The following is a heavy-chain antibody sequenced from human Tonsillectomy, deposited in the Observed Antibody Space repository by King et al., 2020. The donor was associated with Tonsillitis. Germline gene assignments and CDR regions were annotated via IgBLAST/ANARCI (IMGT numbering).Heavy chain of an antibody. CDR3: ARIGLNYALDF. D-gene: IGHD3-16*01. Sequence: QLQESGPGLVKPSGTLSLTCAVSGDSISNSNWWTWVRQPPGKGLEWIGEIFHTGDSYNNPSLESRVSILVDKSKNQFSLDLRSVTAADTAVYYCARIGLNYALDFWGQGTLVTVSS. CDR1: GDSISNSNW. CDR2: IFHTGDS. J-gene: IGHJ4*02. V-gene: IGHV4-4*02.